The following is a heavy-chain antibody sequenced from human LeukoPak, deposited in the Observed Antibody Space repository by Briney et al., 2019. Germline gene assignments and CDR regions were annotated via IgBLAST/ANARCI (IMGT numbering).Heavy chain of an antibody. J-gene: IGHJ4*02. CDR3: ARDPRGYGNFDY. Sequence: ASVKVSCKASGYTFTSYDINWVRQATGQGLEWMGWMNPNSGNTGYAQKFQGRVTMTRDTSTSTVYMELSSLRSEDTAVYYCARDPRGYGNFDYWGQGTLVTVSS. V-gene: IGHV1-8*01. CDR2: MNPNSGNT. D-gene: IGHD5-12*01. CDR1: GYTFTSYD.